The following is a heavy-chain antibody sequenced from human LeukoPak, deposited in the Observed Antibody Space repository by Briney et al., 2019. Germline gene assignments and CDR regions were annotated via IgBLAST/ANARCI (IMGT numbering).Heavy chain of an antibody. CDR1: GFTFSDYY. D-gene: IGHD5-24*01. CDR2: MSSSSSYT. Sequence: PGGSLRLSCAASGFTFSDYYMSWIRQAPGKGLEWVSYMSSSSSYTNYADSVKGRFTISRDNAKNSLYLQMDSLRAEDTAVYYCARTRDGYNSGEFDCWGQGTLVTVSS. V-gene: IGHV3-11*03. J-gene: IGHJ4*02. CDR3: ARTRDGYNSGEFDC.